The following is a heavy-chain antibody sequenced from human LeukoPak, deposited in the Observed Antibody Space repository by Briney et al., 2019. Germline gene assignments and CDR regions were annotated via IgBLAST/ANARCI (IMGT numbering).Heavy chain of an antibody. J-gene: IGHJ6*03. Sequence: ASVKVSCKASGGTFSSYAISWVRQAPGQGLEWMGGIIPIFGTANYAQKFQGRVTITTDESTSTAYMELSSLRSEDTAVYYCAVVPAALYYYYYMDVWGKGTTVTVSS. CDR1: GGTFSSYA. D-gene: IGHD2-2*01. V-gene: IGHV1-69*05. CDR3: AVVPAALYYYYYMDV. CDR2: IIPIFGTA.